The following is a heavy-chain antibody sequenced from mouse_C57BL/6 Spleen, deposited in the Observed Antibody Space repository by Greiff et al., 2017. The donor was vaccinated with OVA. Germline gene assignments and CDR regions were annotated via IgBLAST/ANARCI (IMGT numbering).Heavy chain of an antibody. J-gene: IGHJ3*01. D-gene: IGHD1-1*01. V-gene: IGHV2-9-1*01. CDR2: IWTGGGT. CDR3: ARIEIYYYGSSYGFAY. CDR1: GFSLTSYA. Sequence: VKLVESGPGLVAPSQSLSITCTVSGFSLTSYAISWVRQPPGKGLEWLGVIWTGGGTNYNSALKSRLSISKDNSKSQVFLKMNSLQTDDTARYYCARIEIYYYGSSYGFAYWGQGTLVTVSA.